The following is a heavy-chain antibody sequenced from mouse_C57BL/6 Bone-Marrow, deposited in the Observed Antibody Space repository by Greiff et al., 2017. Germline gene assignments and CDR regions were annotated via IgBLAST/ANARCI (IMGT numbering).Heavy chain of an antibody. V-gene: IGHV1-18*01. Sequence: DVQLQESGPELVKPGASVKIPCKASGYTFTDYNMDWVKQSHGKSLEWIGDINPYNGGTIYNQKFKGKATLTVDKSSSTAYMELRSLTSEDTAVYDCARVDYYYGSSPYYYARDYWGQGTTVTVTS. D-gene: IGHD1-1*01. CDR3: ARVDYYYGSSPYYYARDY. CDR1: GYTFTDYN. CDR2: INPYNGGT. J-gene: IGHJ4*01.